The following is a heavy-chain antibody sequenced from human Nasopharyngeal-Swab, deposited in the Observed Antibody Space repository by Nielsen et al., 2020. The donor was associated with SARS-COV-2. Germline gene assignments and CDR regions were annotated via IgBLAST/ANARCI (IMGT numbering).Heavy chain of an antibody. J-gene: IGHJ4*02. V-gene: IGHV3-48*02. D-gene: IGHD6-6*01. Sequence: WIRQPPGKGLAWVSYISSSSSTIYYADSVKGRFTISRDNAKNSLYLQMNSLRDEDTAVYYCASPSSPGGYWGQGTLVTVSS. CDR3: ASPSSPGGY. CDR2: ISSSSSTI.